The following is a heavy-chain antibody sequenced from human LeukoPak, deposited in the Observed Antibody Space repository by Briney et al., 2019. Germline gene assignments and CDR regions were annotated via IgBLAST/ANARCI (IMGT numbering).Heavy chain of an antibody. J-gene: IGHJ4*02. CDR1: GGSISGSSYY. Sequence: PSETLSLTCTVSGGSISGSSYYWGWIRQPPGKGLEWIGSIYSGSTYYNPSLKSRVTISVDTSKNQFSLKVTSVTAADTAVYYCARAIAAAANFDYWGQGTLVTVSS. CDR3: ARAIAAAANFDY. V-gene: IGHV4-39*07. D-gene: IGHD6-13*01. CDR2: IYSGST.